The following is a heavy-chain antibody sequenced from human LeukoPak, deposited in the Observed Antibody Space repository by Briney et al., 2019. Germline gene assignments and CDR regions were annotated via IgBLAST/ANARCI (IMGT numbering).Heavy chain of an antibody. CDR3: AKTGDSSSAFKY. CDR2: INPNSGGT. CDR1: GYTFTGYY. V-gene: IGHV1-2*02. D-gene: IGHD6-6*01. J-gene: IGHJ4*02. Sequence: ASVKVSCKASGYTFTGYYMHWVRQAPGQGLEWMGWINPNSGGTNYAQKFQGRVTMTRDTSISTAYLQWSSLKASDTAMYYCAKTGDSSSAFKYWGQGTLVTVSS.